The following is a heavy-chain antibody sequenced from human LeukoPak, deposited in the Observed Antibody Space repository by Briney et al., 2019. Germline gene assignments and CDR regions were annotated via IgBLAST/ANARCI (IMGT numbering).Heavy chain of an antibody. CDR1: GDSVSSNSAA. D-gene: IGHD4-17*01. CDR2: TYYRSKWYN. V-gene: IGHV6-1*01. J-gene: IGHJ6*03. CDR3: ARGSYGVPATPRNYYYYMDV. Sequence: SQTLSLTCAISGDSVSSNSAAWNWIRQSPSRGLEWLGRTYYRSKWYNDYAVSVKSRITINPDTSKNQFSLQLNSVTPEDTAVYYCARGSYGVPATPRNYYYYMDVWGKGTTVTVSS.